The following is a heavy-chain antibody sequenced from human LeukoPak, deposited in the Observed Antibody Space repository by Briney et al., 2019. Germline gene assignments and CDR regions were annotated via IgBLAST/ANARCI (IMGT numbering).Heavy chain of an antibody. CDR1: GFTFSDYY. CDR2: ISSSGSTI. CDR3: ARVPIVGASPFDY. V-gene: IGHV3-11*04. Sequence: GGSLRLSCAASGFTFSDYYMSWIRQAPGKGLEWVSYISSSGSTIYYADSVKGRFTISRDNAKNSLYLQMNSLRAEDTAVYYCARVPIVGASPFDYWGQGTLVTVSS. J-gene: IGHJ4*02. D-gene: IGHD1-26*01.